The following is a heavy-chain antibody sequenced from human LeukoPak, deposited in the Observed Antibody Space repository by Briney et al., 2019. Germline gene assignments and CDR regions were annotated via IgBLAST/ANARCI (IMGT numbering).Heavy chain of an antibody. J-gene: IGHJ4*02. CDR1: GGSFSGYY. CDR3: ARSLNGSTLFDY. CDR2: INHSGST. V-gene: IGHV4-34*01. D-gene: IGHD1-20*01. Sequence: PSETLSLTCAVYGGSFSGYYWSWIRQPPGKGLEWSGEINHSGSTNYNPSLKSRVPISVDTSKNQFSLKLTSVTAADPAVYYCARSLNGSTLFDYWGQGTLVTVSS.